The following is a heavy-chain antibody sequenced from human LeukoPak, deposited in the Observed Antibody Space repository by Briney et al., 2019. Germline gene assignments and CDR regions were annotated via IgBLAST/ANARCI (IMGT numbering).Heavy chain of an antibody. V-gene: IGHV3-48*03. CDR3: ASTSSGWYYWFDP. CDR1: GFTFSSYE. D-gene: IGHD6-19*01. CDR2: ISSSGSTI. J-gene: IGHJ5*02. Sequence: GGSLRLSCAASGFTFSSYEMNWVRQAPGKGLEWVSCISSSGSTIYYADSVKGRFTISRDNAKNSLYLQMNSLRAEDTAVYYCASTSSGWYYWFDPWGQGTLVTVSS.